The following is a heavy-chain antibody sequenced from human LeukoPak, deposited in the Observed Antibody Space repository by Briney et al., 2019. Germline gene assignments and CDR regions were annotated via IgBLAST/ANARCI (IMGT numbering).Heavy chain of an antibody. CDR3: ARDGWAQQLDY. CDR1: GGSISSYY. D-gene: IGHD6-13*01. CDR2: IYYSGST. V-gene: IGHV4-59*01. Sequence: SETLSLTCTVSGGSISSYYWRWIRQPPGKGLEWIGYIYYSGSTNYNPSLKSRVTISVDTSKNQFSLKLSSVTAADTAVYYCARDGWAQQLDYWGQGTLVTVSS. J-gene: IGHJ4*02.